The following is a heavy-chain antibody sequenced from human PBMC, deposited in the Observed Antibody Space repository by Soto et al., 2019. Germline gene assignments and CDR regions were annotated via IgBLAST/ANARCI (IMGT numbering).Heavy chain of an antibody. CDR1: GYTFTSAG. J-gene: IGHJ4*02. D-gene: IGHD3-10*01. Sequence: QVQLVQSGAEVKNPGTSVKVSCKASGYTFTSAGISWVRQAPGQGLEWLGWISAYNGNIKYAQKVQGRVTMTTDTATSTAYMELRSMTTDDTAVYYFASDLDGSGSYYTDYSGQGTLVTVS. V-gene: IGHV1-18*01. CDR2: ISAYNGNI. CDR3: ASDLDGSGSYYTDY.